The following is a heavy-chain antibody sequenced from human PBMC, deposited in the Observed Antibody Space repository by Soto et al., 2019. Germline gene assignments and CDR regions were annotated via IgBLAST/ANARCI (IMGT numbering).Heavy chain of an antibody. CDR2: IWYDGSNK. V-gene: IGHV3-33*01. J-gene: IGHJ4*02. CDR1: GFTFSSYG. D-gene: IGHD6-19*01. CDR3: ARDSPSGYIDY. Sequence: QVQLVESGGGVVQPGRSLRLSCAASGFTFSSYGMHWVRQAPGKGLEWVAVIWYDGSNKYYADSVKGRFTISRDNSKNTLYPQMNSLRAEDTAVYYCARDSPSGYIDYWGQGTLVTVSS.